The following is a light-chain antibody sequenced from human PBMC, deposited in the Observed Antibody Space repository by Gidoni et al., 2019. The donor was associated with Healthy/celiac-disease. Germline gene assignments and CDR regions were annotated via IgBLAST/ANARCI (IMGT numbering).Light chain of an antibody. J-gene: IGKJ2*01. Sequence: EIVLTQSPVTLSLSPGDRATLSCRASQSVSSSYLAWYQQKPGQAPRLLIYGASSRATGIPDRFSGRGSGTDFTLTISRLEPEDFAVYYCQQYGSSPYTFGQGTKLEIK. CDR1: QSVSSSY. V-gene: IGKV3-20*01. CDR2: GAS. CDR3: QQYGSSPYT.